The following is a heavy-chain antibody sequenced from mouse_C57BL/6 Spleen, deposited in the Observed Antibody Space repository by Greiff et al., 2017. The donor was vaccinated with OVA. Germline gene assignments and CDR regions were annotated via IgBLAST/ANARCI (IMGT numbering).Heavy chain of an antibody. V-gene: IGHV3-6*01. CDR2: ISYDGSN. CDR3: ASTATVVPFDY. Sequence: EVQLVESGPGLVKPSQSLSLTCSVTGYSITSGYYWNWIRQFPGNKLEWMGYISYDGSNNYNPSLKNRISITRDTSKNQFFLKLNSVTTEDTATYYCASTATVVPFDYWGQGTTLTVSS. CDR1: GYSITSGYY. J-gene: IGHJ2*01. D-gene: IGHD1-1*01.